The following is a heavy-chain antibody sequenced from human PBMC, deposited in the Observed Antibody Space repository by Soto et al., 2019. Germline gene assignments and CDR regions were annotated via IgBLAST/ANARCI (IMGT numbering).Heavy chain of an antibody. CDR3: ARQSRYLNWFDP. V-gene: IGHV4-31*03. CDR2: IYYSGSS. Sequence: SETLSLTCTVSGGSISTGAYYWSWIRQHPGKGLEWIGYIYYSGSSYYNPSLKSRVTISVDTSKKQFSLKLSSVTAADTAVYYCARQSRYLNWFDPWGQGTLVTVSS. J-gene: IGHJ5*02. D-gene: IGHD2-21*01. CDR1: GGSISTGAYY.